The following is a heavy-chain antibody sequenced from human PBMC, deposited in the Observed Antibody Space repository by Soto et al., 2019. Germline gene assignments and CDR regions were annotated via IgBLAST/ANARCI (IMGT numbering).Heavy chain of an antibody. V-gene: IGHV2-5*02. CDR1: GFSLSTRGVG. CDR2: IYWDDDK. D-gene: IGHD4-17*01. CDR3: AQIRLTTTGDH. Sequence: QITLKESGPTLVKPTQTLTLTCTFSGFSLSTRGVGVGWIRQPPGKALEWLALIYWDDDKRYRSSLKNRLTITKDTSINQVVLTMTNMDPVDTATYYCAQIRLTTTGDHWGQGTPVIVSS. J-gene: IGHJ4*02.